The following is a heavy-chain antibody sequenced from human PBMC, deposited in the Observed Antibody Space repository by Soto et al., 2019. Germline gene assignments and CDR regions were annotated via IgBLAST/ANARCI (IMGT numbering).Heavy chain of an antibody. CDR3: VRYCSSTLCNGVATRTFDY. J-gene: IGHJ4*02. Sequence: GGSLRLSCAASRFTFSTYEMHWVRQAPGKGLEWVSCISSSGSTVYYADSVKGRFTISRDNSRNSLYLQMNSLRDEDTALYYCVRYCSSTLCNGVATRTFDYWGQGTLVTVSS. CDR1: RFTFSTYE. V-gene: IGHV3-48*03. D-gene: IGHD5-12*01. CDR2: ISSSGSTV.